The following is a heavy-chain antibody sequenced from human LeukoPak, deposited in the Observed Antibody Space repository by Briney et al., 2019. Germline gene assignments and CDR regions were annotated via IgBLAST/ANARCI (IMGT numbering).Heavy chain of an antibody. CDR3: ARGPQRYYGSGQDFDY. CDR2: ISSSGSTI. D-gene: IGHD3-10*01. V-gene: IGHV3-48*02. Sequence: PGGSLRLSCAASGFTFSSYSMDWVRQASGKGLEWVSYISSSGSTIYYADSVKGRFTISRDNAKNSLYLQMNSLRDEDTAVYYCARGPQRYYGSGQDFDYWGQGTLVSVSS. J-gene: IGHJ4*02. CDR1: GFTFSSYS.